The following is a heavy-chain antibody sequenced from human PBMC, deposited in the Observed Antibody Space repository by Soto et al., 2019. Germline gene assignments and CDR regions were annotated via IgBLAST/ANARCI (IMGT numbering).Heavy chain of an antibody. CDR2: IKPDGSEK. J-gene: IGHJ4*02. V-gene: IGHV3-7*03. Sequence: GSLRLSCAASGFTFSYYWMSWVRQSPGKGLEWVANIKPDGSEKYYVDSVKGRFTISRDNTKNFLYLQMNSLRADDTAVYYCVRDWSSGPFDYWGQGTPVTVSS. CDR1: GFTFSYYW. CDR3: VRDWSSGPFDY. D-gene: IGHD6-19*01.